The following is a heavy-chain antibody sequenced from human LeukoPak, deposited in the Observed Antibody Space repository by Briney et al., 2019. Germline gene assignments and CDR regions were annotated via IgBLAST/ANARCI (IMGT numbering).Heavy chain of an antibody. Sequence: ASAKVSCKASGYTFTSYGISWVRQAPGQGLEWMGWISAYNGNTNYAQKLQGRVTMTTDTSTSTAYMELRSLRSDDTAVYYCARDTYGSGSYNFDYWGQGTLVTVSS. CDR2: ISAYNGNT. CDR3: ARDTYGSGSYNFDY. V-gene: IGHV1-18*01. J-gene: IGHJ4*02. CDR1: GYTFTSYG. D-gene: IGHD3-10*01.